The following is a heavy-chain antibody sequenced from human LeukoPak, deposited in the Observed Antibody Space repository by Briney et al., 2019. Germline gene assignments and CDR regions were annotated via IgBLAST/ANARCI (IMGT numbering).Heavy chain of an antibody. D-gene: IGHD4-17*01. V-gene: IGHV4-39*01. CDR3: ARRPDYGDYYFDY. CDR2: IYYSGST. Sequence: SETLSLTCTVSGGSISSSSYYWGWIRQPPGKGLEWIGSIYYSGSTYYNPSLKSRVTISVDTFKNQFSLKLSSVTAADTAVYYCARRPDYGDYYFDYWGQGTLVTVSS. CDR1: GGSISSSSYY. J-gene: IGHJ4*02.